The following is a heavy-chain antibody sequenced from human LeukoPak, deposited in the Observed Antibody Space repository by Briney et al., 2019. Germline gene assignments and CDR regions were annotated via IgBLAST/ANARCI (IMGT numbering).Heavy chain of an antibody. Sequence: GESLKISCEGSGYSFTSYWVGWVRQMPGKGLEWMGIIYPADSDTRYNPPFQGQVTISADKSIKTAYLQWNSLKASDTAMYYCARFRIVGATMDAFDVWGPWTKVTVSS. V-gene: IGHV5-51*01. D-gene: IGHD1-26*01. CDR2: IYPADSDT. CDR1: GYSFTSYW. J-gene: IGHJ3*01. CDR3: ARFRIVGATMDAFDV.